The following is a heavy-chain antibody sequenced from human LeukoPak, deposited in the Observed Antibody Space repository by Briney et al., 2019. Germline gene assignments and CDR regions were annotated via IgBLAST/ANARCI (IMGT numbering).Heavy chain of an antibody. Sequence: ASVKVSCKASGNSYIHWVRQAPGQGPEWMGMINPSGGGTSYAQKFQGRVTMTRVRSTSIVYMELSSLRSEDTAVYFCASGGYDWDAYDYWGQGTPVTVSS. CDR3: ASGGYDWDAYDY. CDR1: GNSY. D-gene: IGHD5-12*01. J-gene: IGHJ4*02. CDR2: INPSGGGT. V-gene: IGHV1-46*01.